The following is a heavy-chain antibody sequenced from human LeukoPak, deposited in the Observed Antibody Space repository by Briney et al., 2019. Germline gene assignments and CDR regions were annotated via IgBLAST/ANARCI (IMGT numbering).Heavy chain of an antibody. CDR3: ARDRGYSYGPFDY. D-gene: IGHD5-18*01. CDR1: GGSISSGNYY. J-gene: IGHJ4*02. Sequence: SQTLSLTCTVSGGSISSGNYYWSWIRQPPGKGLEWIGYIYHSGSTYYNPSLKSRVTISVDTSKNQFSLKLSSVTAADTAVYCCARDRGYSYGPFDYWGQGTLVTVSS. V-gene: IGHV4-30-4*01. CDR2: IYHSGST.